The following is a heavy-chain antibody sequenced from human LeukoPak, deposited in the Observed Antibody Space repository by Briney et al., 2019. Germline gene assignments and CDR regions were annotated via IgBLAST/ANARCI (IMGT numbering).Heavy chain of an antibody. Sequence: GGSLRLSCAASGFTFSNYHINWVRQASGKGLEWVSSISDSSRSIYYADSVKGRFTISRDNAKNSLYLQMNSLRAEDTAVYYCARGLCGGDCYDYWGQGTLVTVSS. J-gene: IGHJ4*02. CDR3: ARGLCGGDCYDY. D-gene: IGHD2-21*01. CDR1: GFTFSNYH. CDR2: ISDSSRSI. V-gene: IGHV3-21*06.